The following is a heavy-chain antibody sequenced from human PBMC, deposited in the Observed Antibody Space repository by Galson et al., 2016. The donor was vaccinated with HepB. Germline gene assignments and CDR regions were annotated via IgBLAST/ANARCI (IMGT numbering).Heavy chain of an antibody. CDR1: GFTFSTYG. CDR2: ISYDGSNK. V-gene: IGHV3-30*18. CDR3: VKPLPDDAFDI. Sequence: SLRLSCAASGFTFSTYGMHWVRQAPGKGLEWVAVISYDGSNKYYAGSGKGRFTVSRDNSKNTLYLQMNSRRAEDTAVYYCVKPLPDDAFDIWGQGTMVTVSS. J-gene: IGHJ3*02.